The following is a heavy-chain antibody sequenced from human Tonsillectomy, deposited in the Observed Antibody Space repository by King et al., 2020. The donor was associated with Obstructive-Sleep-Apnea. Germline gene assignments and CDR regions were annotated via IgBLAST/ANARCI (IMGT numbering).Heavy chain of an antibody. V-gene: IGHV3-21*01. CDR1: GFTFSSYS. CDR3: ASATDNDCWRGSWLGGGMDV. J-gene: IGHJ6*02. D-gene: IGHD3-3*01. CDR2: ISSTISYI. Sequence: VQLVESGGGLVKPGGSLRLSCAASGFTFSSYSMNWVRQAPGKGLEWFSSISSTISYIYSADSVKGRFTISRDNAANSLYLQMNSRRAEDTAVYYCASATDNDCWRGSWLGGGMDVWGQGTTVTVSS.